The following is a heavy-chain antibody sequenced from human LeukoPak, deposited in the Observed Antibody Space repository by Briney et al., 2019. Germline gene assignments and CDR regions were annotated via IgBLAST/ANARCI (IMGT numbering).Heavy chain of an antibody. V-gene: IGHV4-39*01. J-gene: IGHJ3*02. D-gene: IGHD3-10*01. CDR1: GGSISSSSYY. CDR3: ARHVRASGSGSYAFEI. Sequence: SETLSLTCTVSGGSISSSSYYWGWIRQPPGKGLERIGNVYFRGSTYYNPSLKSRVTISVDTSKNQFSLKLNSVTAADTAVYYCARHVRASGSGSYAFEIWGQGTMVTVSS. CDR2: VYFRGST.